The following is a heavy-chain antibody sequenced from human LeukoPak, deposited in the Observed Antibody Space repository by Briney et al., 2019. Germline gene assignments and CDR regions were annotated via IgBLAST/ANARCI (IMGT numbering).Heavy chain of an antibody. CDR3: ARDCSSEGPNYYYMDV. J-gene: IGHJ6*03. V-gene: IGHV1-18*01. CDR1: GYTFTSYG. Sequence: ASVKVSCKASGYTFTSYGISWVRQAPGQRLEWMGWISAYNGNTNYAQKLQGRVTMTTDTSTSTAYMELRSLRSGDTAVYYCARDCSSEGPNYYYMDVWGKGTTVTVSS. CDR2: ISAYNGNT. D-gene: IGHD6-6*01.